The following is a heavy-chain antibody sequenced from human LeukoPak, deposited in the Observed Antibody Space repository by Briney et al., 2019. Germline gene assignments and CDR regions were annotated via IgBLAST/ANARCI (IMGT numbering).Heavy chain of an antibody. Sequence: GRSLRLSCAASGFTFDNYAMHWVRQAPGKDLEWLSIISWNSGYIGYADSVKGRFTISRDNAKKSLDLQMNSLRAEDTAFYYCAKVRGTYSSGYFFDYWGQGTLVTVSS. D-gene: IGHD6-19*01. CDR3: AKVRGTYSSGYFFDY. J-gene: IGHJ4*02. V-gene: IGHV3-9*01. CDR1: GFTFDNYA. CDR2: ISWNSGYI.